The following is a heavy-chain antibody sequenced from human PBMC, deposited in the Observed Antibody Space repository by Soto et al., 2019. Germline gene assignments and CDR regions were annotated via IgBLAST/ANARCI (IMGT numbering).Heavy chain of an antibody. CDR3: ARSIAVAIHAFDI. CDR2: INPNSGGT. CDR1: GYTFTCYY. Sequence: GASVKVSCKASGYTFTCYYMHWVRQAPGQGLEWMGWINPNSGGTNYAQKFQGWVTMTRDTSISTAYMELSRLRSDDTAVYYCARSIAVAIHAFDIWGQGTMVTVSS. D-gene: IGHD6-19*01. J-gene: IGHJ3*02. V-gene: IGHV1-2*04.